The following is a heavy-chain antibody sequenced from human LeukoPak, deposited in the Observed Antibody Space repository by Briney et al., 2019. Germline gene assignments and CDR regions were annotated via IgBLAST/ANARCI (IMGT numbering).Heavy chain of an antibody. Sequence: ASVKVSCTASGYTFTGYYMHWVRQAPGQGLEWMGWINPNSGATNYAHYFQGSVTMTRDSSISTAYMELSRLSSDDTAVYYCARELEIVAAAGTIWFDPWGQGTLVTVSS. D-gene: IGHD6-13*01. CDR1: GYTFTGYY. V-gene: IGHV1-2*02. J-gene: IGHJ5*02. CDR3: ARELEIVAAAGTIWFDP. CDR2: INPNSGAT.